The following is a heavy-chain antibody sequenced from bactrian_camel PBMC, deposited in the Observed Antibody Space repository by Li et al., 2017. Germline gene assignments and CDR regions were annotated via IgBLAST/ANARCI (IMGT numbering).Heavy chain of an antibody. CDR3: TTSMLAAVTY. D-gene: IGHD1*01. CDR2: IYSADSKT. CDR1: GFAFNESR. V-gene: IGHV3S7*01. J-gene: IGHJ4*01. Sequence: HVQLVESGGGLVQPGGSLRLSCAASGFAFNESRMSWVRQVPGKALEWASGIYSADSKTYYGDSVKGRFTVSRDNAESTLYLQLNNVKTEDTAMYYCTTSMLAAVTYWGQGTQVTVS.